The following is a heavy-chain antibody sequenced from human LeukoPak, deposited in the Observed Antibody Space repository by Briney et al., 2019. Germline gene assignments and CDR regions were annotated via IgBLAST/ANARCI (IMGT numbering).Heavy chain of an antibody. J-gene: IGHJ4*02. Sequence: PSETLSLTCTVSGGSISSYYWNWIRQPPGKGLEWIGYISYSGSTNYNPSLKSRVTISVDTSKNQFSLKLSSVTAADTAVYYCARSMVRGLTHPYSFDYWGRGTLVTVSS. CDR1: GGSISSYY. V-gene: IGHV4-59*08. CDR2: ISYSGST. D-gene: IGHD3-10*01. CDR3: ARSMVRGLTHPYSFDY.